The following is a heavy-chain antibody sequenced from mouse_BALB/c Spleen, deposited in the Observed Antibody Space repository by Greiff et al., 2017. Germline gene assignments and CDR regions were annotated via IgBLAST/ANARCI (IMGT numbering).Heavy chain of an antibody. Sequence: EVQLQQSGAELVRSGASVKLSCTASGFNIKDYYMHWVKQRPEQGLEWIGWIDPENGDTEYAPKFQGKATMTADTSSNTAYLQLSSLTSEDTAVYYCSAATTGPYAMDYWGQGTSVTVSA. CDR2: IDPENGDT. J-gene: IGHJ4*01. CDR1: GFNIKDYY. CDR3: SAATTGPYAMDY. V-gene: IGHV14-4*02. D-gene: IGHD1-1*01.